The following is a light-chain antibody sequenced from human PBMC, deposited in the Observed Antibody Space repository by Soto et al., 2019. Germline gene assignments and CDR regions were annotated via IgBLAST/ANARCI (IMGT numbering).Light chain of an antibody. Sequence: DIVMTQSPLSLPVTPGEPASISCRSSQSLLHSNGYFLLDWYLQKPGQSPQLLIYSGTNRASGVRDRFSGSGSGTDFILHISRVEAEDVGVYYCMQALQSRTFGGGTRVEI. J-gene: IGKJ4*01. CDR3: MQALQSRT. CDR2: SGT. V-gene: IGKV2-28*01. CDR1: QSLLHSNGYFL.